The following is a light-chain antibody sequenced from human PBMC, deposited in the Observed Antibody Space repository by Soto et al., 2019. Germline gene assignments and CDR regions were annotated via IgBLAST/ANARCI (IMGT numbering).Light chain of an antibody. J-gene: IGLJ1*01. V-gene: IGLV2-14*01. CDR1: SSDVGGYNY. Sequence: QSALTQPASVSGSPGQSITVSCTGTSSDVGGYNYVSWYQQHPGKAPKLMLYGVTTRPSGVSSRFSGSRSGNTASLTISGLQAEDEAEYFCNSYTSSSTFVFGTGTKVTVL. CDR3: NSYTSSSTFV. CDR2: GVT.